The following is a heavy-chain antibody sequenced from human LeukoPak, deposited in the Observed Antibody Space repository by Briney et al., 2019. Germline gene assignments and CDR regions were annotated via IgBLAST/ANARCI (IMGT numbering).Heavy chain of an antibody. CDR3: ATVNIEDMEWLFPMDYFDY. CDR2: SSSSSSYI. Sequence: GGSLRLFCAASGCTFSSYSMNWVRQAPGKGLEWVSSSSSSSSYIYYADSVKGRFTISRDNAKNSLYLQMNSLRAEDTAVYYCATVNIEDMEWLFPMDYFDYWGQGTLVTVSS. D-gene: IGHD3-3*01. J-gene: IGHJ4*02. V-gene: IGHV3-21*01. CDR1: GCTFSSYS.